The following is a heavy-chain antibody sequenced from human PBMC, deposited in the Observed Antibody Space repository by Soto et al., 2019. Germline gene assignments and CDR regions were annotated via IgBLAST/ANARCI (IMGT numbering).Heavy chain of an antibody. V-gene: IGHV1-2*02. D-gene: IGHD2-15*01. J-gene: IGHJ4*02. CDR3: ARTRYYCSGNTCHPHQLAY. CDR1: GYTFTAYY. CDR2: INPNSGGT. Sequence: GASVKVYCKASGYTFTAYYMHWVRQAPGQGLEWMGGINPNSGGTDYAKKFQGRVTMTRDTSSNTAYMELSRLGSDDTAVYFCARTRYYCSGNTCHPHQLAYWGQRTLVTVSS.